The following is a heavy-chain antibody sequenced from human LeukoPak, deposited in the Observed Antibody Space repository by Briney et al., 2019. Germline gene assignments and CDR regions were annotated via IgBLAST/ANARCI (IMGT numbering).Heavy chain of an antibody. CDR1: GFTFSSYA. CDR2: ISYDGSNK. D-gene: IGHD3-3*01. J-gene: IGHJ6*04. CDR3: ARADYDFWSGFYDV. Sequence: GGSLRLSCAASGFTFSSYAMHWVRQAPGKGLEWVAVISYDGSNKYYADSVKGRFTISKDNSKNTLYLQMNSLRAEDTAVYYCARADYDFWSGFYDVWGKGTTVTVSS. V-gene: IGHV3-30-3*01.